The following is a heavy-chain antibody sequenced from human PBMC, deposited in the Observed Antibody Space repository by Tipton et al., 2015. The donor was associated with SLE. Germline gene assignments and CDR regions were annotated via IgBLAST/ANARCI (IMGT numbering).Heavy chain of an antibody. Sequence: LRLSCTVSGGSISSYYWSWIRQPPGKGLEWIGYISYTGNTNYDPSLKSRVTISVDTSKNQFSLKLTSVTAADTAVYYCARPVYCSSTFCTGPLHYWGQGTLVTVSS. D-gene: IGHD2-2*01. CDR2: ISYTGNT. J-gene: IGHJ4*02. CDR3: ARPVYCSSTFCTGPLHY. V-gene: IGHV4-59*12. CDR1: GGSISSYY.